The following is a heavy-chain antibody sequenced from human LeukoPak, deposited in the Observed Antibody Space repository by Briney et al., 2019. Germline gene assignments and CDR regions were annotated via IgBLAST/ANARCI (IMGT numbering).Heavy chain of an antibody. J-gene: IGHJ4*02. V-gene: IGHV4-34*01. Sequence: SETLSLTCAVYGGSFSGYYWSWIRQPPGKGLEWIGEINHSGSTNYNPSLKSRVTISVDTSKNQFSLKLSSVTAADTAVYYCARKRGYSYGHSYWGQGTLVTVSS. CDR2: INHSGST. D-gene: IGHD5-18*01. CDR1: GGSFSGYY. CDR3: ARKRGYSYGHSY.